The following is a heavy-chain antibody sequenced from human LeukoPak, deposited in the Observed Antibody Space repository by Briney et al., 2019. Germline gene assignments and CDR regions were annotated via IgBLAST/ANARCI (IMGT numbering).Heavy chain of an antibody. D-gene: IGHD3-10*01. CDR3: ARGGSGSYYKFYYYYGMDV. CDR1: GGSISSYY. Sequence: PSETLSLTCTVSGGSISSYYWSWVRQPPGKGLEWIGYIYYSGSTNYNPSLKSRVTISVDTSKNQFSLKLSSVTAADTAVYCCARGGSGSYYKFYYYYGMDVWGQGTTVTVSS. CDR2: IYYSGST. V-gene: IGHV4-59*01. J-gene: IGHJ6*02.